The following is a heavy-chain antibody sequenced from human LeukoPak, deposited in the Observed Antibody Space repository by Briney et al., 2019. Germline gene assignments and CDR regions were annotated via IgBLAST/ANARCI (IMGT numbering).Heavy chain of an antibody. CDR3: AVAYYYGSGDAFDI. Sequence: GGSLRLSCAASGFTFSSYDMHWVRQATGKGLEWVSAIGTAGDTYYPGSVKGRFTISRENAKNSLYLQMNSLRAGDTAVYYCAVAYYYGSGDAFDIWGQGTKVTVSS. D-gene: IGHD3-10*01. J-gene: IGHJ3*02. CDR1: GFTFSSYD. CDR2: IGTAGDT. V-gene: IGHV3-13*04.